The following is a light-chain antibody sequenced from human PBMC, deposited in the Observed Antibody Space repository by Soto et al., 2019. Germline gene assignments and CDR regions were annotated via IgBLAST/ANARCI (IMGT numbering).Light chain of an antibody. Sequence: DVKMTQSPSSLSASVGDRVTITCQASQNINNYLNWYQQKPGRAPKLLIYDASNLEAGVPSRFRGSGSGTDFTLTISSLQPEDFAIYYCQQYRSFSPLTFGGGSKVDI. CDR3: QQYRSFSPLT. V-gene: IGKV1-33*01. J-gene: IGKJ4*01. CDR1: QNINNY. CDR2: DAS.